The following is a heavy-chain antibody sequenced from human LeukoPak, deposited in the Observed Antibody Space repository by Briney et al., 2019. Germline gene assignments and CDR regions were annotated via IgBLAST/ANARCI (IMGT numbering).Heavy chain of an antibody. Sequence: GGSLRLSCAASGFTFDDYAMHWVRQPPGKGLEWVSGISWNSGIILYVASVGGRFIISRDNAKNSLYLQMNSVRADDTALYYCAKASSGGSVPYYFDSWGEGTLVTVPS. V-gene: IGHV3-9*01. D-gene: IGHD6-25*01. CDR3: AKASSGGSVPYYFDS. J-gene: IGHJ4*02. CDR1: GFTFDDYA. CDR2: ISWNSGII.